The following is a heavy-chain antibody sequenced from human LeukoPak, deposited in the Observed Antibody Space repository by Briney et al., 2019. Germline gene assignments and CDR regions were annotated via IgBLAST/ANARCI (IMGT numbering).Heavy chain of an antibody. V-gene: IGHV4-59*01. D-gene: IGHD2-15*01. CDR2: ISYSGNT. Sequence: SETLSLTCSVSGGSISSYYWSWIRQPPGKGLEWIGYISYSGNTNYNPSLKSRVTISVDTSKIQFSLKLSSVTAADTAVYYCATRSTGVAATFDCWGQGALVTVSS. CDR1: GGSISSYY. J-gene: IGHJ4*02. CDR3: ATRSTGVAATFDC.